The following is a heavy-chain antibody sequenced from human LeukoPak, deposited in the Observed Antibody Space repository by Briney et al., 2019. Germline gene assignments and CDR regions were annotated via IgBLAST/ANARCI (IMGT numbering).Heavy chain of an antibody. V-gene: IGHV3-30*02. CDR2: IRNDGNKK. Sequence: GGSLRLSCVASGFTFSTSGMHWVRQSPGKGLDWVAFIRNDGNKKNYAESVKGRFTISRDNSKDALYLQMNGLRAEDTAIYYCAKGHYYDSSGYSEDYWGQGILVTVSS. CDR3: AKGHYYDSSGYSEDY. D-gene: IGHD3-22*01. J-gene: IGHJ4*02. CDR1: GFTFSTSG.